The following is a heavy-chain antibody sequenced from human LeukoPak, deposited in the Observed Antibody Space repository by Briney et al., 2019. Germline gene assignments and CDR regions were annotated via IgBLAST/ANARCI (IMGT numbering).Heavy chain of an antibody. Sequence: ASVKVSCKASGYTFTSYGISWVRQAPGQGLEWMGWISAYNGNTNDAQKLQGRVTMTTDTSTSTAYMELRSLRSDDTAVYYCARTEMATTDDYYYYMDVWGKGTTVTVSS. J-gene: IGHJ6*03. V-gene: IGHV1-18*01. CDR2: ISAYNGNT. CDR1: GYTFTSYG. D-gene: IGHD5-24*01. CDR3: ARTEMATTDDYYYYMDV.